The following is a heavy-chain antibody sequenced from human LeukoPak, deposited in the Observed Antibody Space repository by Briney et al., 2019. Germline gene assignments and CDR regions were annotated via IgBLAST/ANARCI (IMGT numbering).Heavy chain of an antibody. D-gene: IGHD6-19*01. J-gene: IGHJ3*02. Sequence: GGSLRLSCAASGFTFSSCSMNWVRQAPGKGLEWVSSISSSSSYIYYADSVKGRFTISRDNAKNSLYLQMNSLRAEDTAVYYCARVEPGWHDAFDIWGQGTMVSVSS. CDR2: ISSSSSYI. CDR1: GFTFSSCS. CDR3: ARVEPGWHDAFDI. V-gene: IGHV3-21*01.